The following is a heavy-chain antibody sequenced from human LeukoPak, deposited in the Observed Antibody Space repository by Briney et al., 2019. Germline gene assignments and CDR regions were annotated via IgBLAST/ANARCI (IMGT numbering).Heavy chain of an antibody. J-gene: IGHJ4*02. CDR2: ISGSGDNT. CDR1: GCTFSSYA. Sequence: GGSLRLSCAASGCTFSSYAMSWVRQAPGKGLEWVSGISGSGDNTYYADSVKGRFTISRDNSKNTLYVQVNSLGAEDTAVFYCAKADGWNNYDTRVFDFWGQGTLVTVSS. V-gene: IGHV3-23*01. CDR3: AKADGWNNYDTRVFDF. D-gene: IGHD1/OR15-1a*01.